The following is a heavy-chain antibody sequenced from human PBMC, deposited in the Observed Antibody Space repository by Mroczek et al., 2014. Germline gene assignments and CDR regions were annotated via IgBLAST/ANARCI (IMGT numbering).Heavy chain of an antibody. CDR1: GFTFSSYG. D-gene: IGHD1-26*01. V-gene: IGHV3-30*18. CDR2: ISYDGSNK. Sequence: VQLVESGGGVVQPGRSLRLSCAASGFTFSSYGMHWVRQAPGKGLEWVAVISYDGSNKYYADSVKGRFTISRDNSKNTLYLQMNSLRAEDTAVYYCAKDHWYRPPVLGNEDYWGQGTLVTVSS. J-gene: IGHJ4*02. CDR3: AKDHWYRPPVLGNEDY.